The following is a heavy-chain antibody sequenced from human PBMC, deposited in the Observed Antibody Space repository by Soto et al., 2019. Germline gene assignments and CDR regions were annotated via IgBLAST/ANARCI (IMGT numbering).Heavy chain of an antibody. CDR1: GFTFSSYW. Sequence: PGGSLRLSCAASGFTFSSYWMHWVRQAPGKGLVWVSRINSDGSSTSYADSVKGRFTISRDNAKNTLYLQMNSLRAEDTAVYYCARGPRQYAFDIWGQGTMVTVSS. CDR2: INSDGSST. CDR3: ARGPRQYAFDI. J-gene: IGHJ3*02. D-gene: IGHD6-6*01. V-gene: IGHV3-74*01.